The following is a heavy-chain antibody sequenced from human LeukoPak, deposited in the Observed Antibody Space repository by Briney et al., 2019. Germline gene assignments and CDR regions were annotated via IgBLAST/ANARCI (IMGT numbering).Heavy chain of an antibody. CDR3: ARVKYYYDSSGYYYHDAFDI. Sequence: GGSLRLSCAASGFTFNSYTMKWVRQAPGKGLVWVSRINSDGSSTSYADSVKGRFTISRDNAKNTLYLQMNSLRAEDTAVYYCARVKYYYDSSGYYYHDAFDIWGQGTMVTVSS. CDR1: GFTFNSYT. D-gene: IGHD3-22*01. V-gene: IGHV3-74*01. CDR2: INSDGSST. J-gene: IGHJ3*02.